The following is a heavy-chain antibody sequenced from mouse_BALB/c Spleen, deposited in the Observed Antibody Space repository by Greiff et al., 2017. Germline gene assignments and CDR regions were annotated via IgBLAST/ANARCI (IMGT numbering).Heavy chain of an antibody. CDR2: ISDGGSYT. J-gene: IGHJ2*01. D-gene: IGHD1-1*01. V-gene: IGHV5-4*02. Sequence: EVQVVESGGGLVKPGGSLKLSCAASGFTFSDYYMYWVRQTPEKRLEWVATISDGGSYTYYPDSVKGRFTISRDNAKNNLYLQMSSLKSEDTAMYYCAREGSTTVVAQDFDYWGQGTTLTVSS. CDR1: GFTFSDYY. CDR3: AREGSTTVVAQDFDY.